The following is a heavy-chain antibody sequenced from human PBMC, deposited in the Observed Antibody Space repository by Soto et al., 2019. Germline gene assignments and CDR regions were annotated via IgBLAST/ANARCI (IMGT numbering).Heavy chain of an antibody. CDR1: GGSFSGYY. J-gene: IGHJ6*02. D-gene: IGHD3-10*01. CDR2: INHSGST. Sequence: SETLSLTCAVYGGSFSGYYWSWIRQPPGKGLEWIGEINHSGSTNYNPSLKSRVTISVDTSKNQFSLKLSSVTAADTAVYYCARDLDYGSGSKVDVWGQGTTVTVSS. V-gene: IGHV4-34*01. CDR3: ARDLDYGSGSKVDV.